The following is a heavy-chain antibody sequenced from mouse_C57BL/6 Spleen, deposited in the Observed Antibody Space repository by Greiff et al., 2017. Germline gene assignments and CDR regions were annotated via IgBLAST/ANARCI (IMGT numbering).Heavy chain of an antibody. J-gene: IGHJ2*01. CDR2: IDPSDSET. CDR3: ARYGRLPLDY. V-gene: IGHV1-52*01. D-gene: IGHD1-1*01. CDR1: GYTFTSYW. Sequence: QVQLQQPGAELVRPGSSVKLSCKASGYTFTSYWMHWVKQRPIQGLEWIGNIDPSDSETHYNQKFKDKATLTVDKSSSTAYMQLSSLTSEDSAVYYCARYGRLPLDYWGQGTTLTVAS.